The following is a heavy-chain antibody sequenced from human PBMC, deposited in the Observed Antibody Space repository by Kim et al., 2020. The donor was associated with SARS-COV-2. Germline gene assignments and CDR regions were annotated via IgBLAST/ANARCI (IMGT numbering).Heavy chain of an antibody. CDR3: AKGRGTSTAALDV. D-gene: IGHD1-1*01. Sequence: GGSLRLSCAASGFSFRSYAMAWVRQAPGKGLEWVSSISDDSDTTNYADSVQGRFTISRDISKNTLFLQMKSLRVEDTAVYFCAKGRGTSTAALDVWGPGTMVTVSS. CDR2: ISDDSDTT. J-gene: IGHJ3*01. V-gene: IGHV3-23*01. CDR1: GFSFRSYA.